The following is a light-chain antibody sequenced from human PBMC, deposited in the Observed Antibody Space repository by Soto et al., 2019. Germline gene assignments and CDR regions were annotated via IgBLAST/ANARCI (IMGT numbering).Light chain of an antibody. V-gene: IGKV3-15*01. CDR1: QSVNNN. CDR2: SAS. Sequence: IVLAHAPCTLSLSPVERATLSCTASQSVNNNVAWYQQKPGHTPRLLIYSASIGATGTPARFSGSGSGSDFTLTISSLQSEDFAVYYCQQYNKWPLTFGPGTKVDIK. J-gene: IGKJ3*01. CDR3: QQYNKWPLT.